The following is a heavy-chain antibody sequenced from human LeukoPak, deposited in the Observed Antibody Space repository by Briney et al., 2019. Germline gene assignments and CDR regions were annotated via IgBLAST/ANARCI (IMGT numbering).Heavy chain of an antibody. D-gene: IGHD2-8*01. CDR2: ISDSGDYT. CDR3: AKDTTIGKYCTSGVCSPFDY. CDR1: GFTFSSYA. V-gene: IGHV3-23*01. J-gene: IGHJ4*02. Sequence: GGSLRLSCAGSGFTFSSYAMSWVRQAPGKGLEWVSAISDSGDYTYYADSVKGRFTISRDNSKNTLYLHVNSLRAEDTAVYYCAKDTTIGKYCTSGVCSPFDYWGQGTLVTVSS.